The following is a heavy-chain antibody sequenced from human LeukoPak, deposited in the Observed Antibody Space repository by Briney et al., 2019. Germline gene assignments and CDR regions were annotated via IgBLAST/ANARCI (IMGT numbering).Heavy chain of an antibody. CDR3: ARDMVGYYDSSGFDY. J-gene: IGHJ4*02. CDR1: GFTSSSYA. V-gene: IGHV3-30-3*01. Sequence: GRSLRLSCAASGFTSSSYAMHWVRQAPGKGLEWVAVISYDGSNKYYADSVKGRFTISRDNSKNTLYLQMNSLRAEDTAVYYCARDMVGYYDSSGFDYWGQGTLVTVSS. D-gene: IGHD3-22*01. CDR2: ISYDGSNK.